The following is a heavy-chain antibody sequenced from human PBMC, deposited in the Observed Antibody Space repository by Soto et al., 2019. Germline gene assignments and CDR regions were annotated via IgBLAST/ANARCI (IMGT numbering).Heavy chain of an antibody. J-gene: IGHJ6*02. CDR3: AREFQEDCSGGSCYKIYYYYGMDV. D-gene: IGHD2-15*01. V-gene: IGHV1-18*01. Sequence: VKVSCKASGYTFTRSGISWVRQAPGQGLEWMGWISTYNGDTNYAQTFQGRVTMTTDTSTSTVHMELSSLRSEDTAVYYCAREFQEDCSGGSCYKIYYYYGMDVWGQGTTVTVSS. CDR1: GYTFTRSG. CDR2: ISTYNGDT.